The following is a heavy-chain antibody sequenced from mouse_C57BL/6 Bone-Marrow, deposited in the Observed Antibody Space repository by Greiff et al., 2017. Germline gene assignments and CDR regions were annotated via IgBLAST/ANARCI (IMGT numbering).Heavy chain of an antibody. Sequence: VQLQQPGAELVRPGSSVKLSCKASGYTFTSYWMDWVKQRPGQGLEWIGNIYPSDSETHYNQKFKDKATLTVDKSSSTAYMQIRSLTSEDSAVYYCARVDIYDGYDGDVAYWGQGTLVTVSA. CDR3: ARVDIYDGYDGDVAY. D-gene: IGHD2-3*01. CDR2: IYPSDSET. CDR1: GYTFTSYW. V-gene: IGHV1-61*01. J-gene: IGHJ3*01.